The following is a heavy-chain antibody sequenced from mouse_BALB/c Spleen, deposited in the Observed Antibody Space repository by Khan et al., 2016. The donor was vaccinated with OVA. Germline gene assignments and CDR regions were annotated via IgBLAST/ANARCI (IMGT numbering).Heavy chain of an antibody. V-gene: IGHV1-26*01. J-gene: IGHJ2*01. CDR2: INPYNGAT. CDR3: ARRGIYDYDVDY. CDR1: GYSFTGYY. Sequence: EVQLQQSGPELVKPGASVKISCKASGYSFTGYYMHWVKQSHVKSLEWIGRINPYNGATSYNQIFKDKASLTVDKSSRTAYMEVHSLTSEDSAVKYCARRGIYDYDVDYWGQGTTLTVSS. D-gene: IGHD2-4*01.